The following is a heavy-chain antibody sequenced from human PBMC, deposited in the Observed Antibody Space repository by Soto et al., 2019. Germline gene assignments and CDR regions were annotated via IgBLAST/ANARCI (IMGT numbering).Heavy chain of an antibody. D-gene: IGHD2-15*01. J-gene: IGHJ3*02. Sequence: WVRQAPGKGLEWTGSIFYGRSTYYNPSLKSRVTISVDTSKNQFSLKLSSVTAADTAVYYCARTDIVANYGEDAFDIWGQGTMVTVSS. CDR2: IFYGRST. V-gene: IGHV4-39*07. CDR3: ARTDIVANYGEDAFDI.